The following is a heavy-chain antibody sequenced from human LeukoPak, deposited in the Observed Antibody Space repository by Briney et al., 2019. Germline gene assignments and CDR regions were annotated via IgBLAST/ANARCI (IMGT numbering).Heavy chain of an antibody. CDR3: AREGAWYVSGSYSGYFYGMDV. CDR2: IWYDGSNK. D-gene: IGHD3-10*01. J-gene: IGHJ6*02. Sequence: PGGSLRLSCAASGFTFSSYGMHWVRQAPGKGLEWVAVIWYDGSNKYYADSVKGRFTISRDNAKNSLYLQMNSLRAEDTAVYYCAREGAWYVSGSYSGYFYGMDVWGQGTTVTVSS. V-gene: IGHV3-33*01. CDR1: GFTFSSYG.